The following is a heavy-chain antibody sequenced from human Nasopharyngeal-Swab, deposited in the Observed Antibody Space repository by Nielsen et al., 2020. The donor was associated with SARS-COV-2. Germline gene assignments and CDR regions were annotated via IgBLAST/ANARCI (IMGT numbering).Heavy chain of an antibody. Sequence: GSLRLSCTVSGGSISGYYWSWIRQPPGKGLEWITYIHYSGSTNYNPSLKSRVTISVDTSKNQFSLKLSSVTAADTAVYYCARGSPQTYYYYGMDVWGQGTTVTVSS. D-gene: IGHD6-6*01. CDR1: GGSISGYY. V-gene: IGHV4-59*01. CDR3: ARGSPQTYYYYGMDV. J-gene: IGHJ6*02. CDR2: IHYSGST.